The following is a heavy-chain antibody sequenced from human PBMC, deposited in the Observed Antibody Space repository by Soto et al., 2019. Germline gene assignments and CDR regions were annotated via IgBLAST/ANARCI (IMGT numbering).Heavy chain of an antibody. J-gene: IGHJ4*02. CDR3: ARVPTKPSIAARRAQYYFDD. D-gene: IGHD6-6*01. V-gene: IGHV1-8*01. CDR1: GYTFTSYD. CDR2: MNPNSGNT. Sequence: GASVKVSCKASGYTFTSYDINWVRQATGQGLEWMGWMNPNSGNTGYAQKFQGRVTMTRNTSISTAYMELSSLRSEDTAVYYCARVPTKPSIAARRAQYYFDDWGQGTLVTVSS.